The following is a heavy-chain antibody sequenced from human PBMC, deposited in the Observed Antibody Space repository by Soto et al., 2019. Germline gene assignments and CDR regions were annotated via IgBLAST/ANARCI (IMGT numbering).Heavy chain of an antibody. V-gene: IGHV1-46*03. CDR1: GYTFTSYY. CDR2: INPSGGST. CDR3: ATRRNDYGDYYYFDY. J-gene: IGHJ4*02. D-gene: IGHD4-17*01. Sequence: ASVKVSCKASGYTFTSYYMHWVRQAPGQGLEWMGIINPSGGSTSYAQKFQGIVTMTRDTSTSTVYMELSSLRSEDTAVYYCATRRNDYGDYYYFDYWGQGTLVTVSS.